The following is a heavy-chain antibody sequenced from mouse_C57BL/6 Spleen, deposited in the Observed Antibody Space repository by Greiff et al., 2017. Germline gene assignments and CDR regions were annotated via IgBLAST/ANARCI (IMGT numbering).Heavy chain of an antibody. CDR2: IYPSDSET. CDR3: ARITTVVAYPYFDY. V-gene: IGHV1-61*01. Sequence: VQLQQPGAELVRPGSSVKLSCKASGYTFTSYWMDWVKQRPGQGLEWIGNIYPSDSETHYNQKFKDKATLTVDKSSSTAYMQLSSLTSEDSAVYYCARITTVVAYPYFDYWGQGTTLTVSS. CDR1: GYTFTSYW. D-gene: IGHD1-1*01. J-gene: IGHJ2*01.